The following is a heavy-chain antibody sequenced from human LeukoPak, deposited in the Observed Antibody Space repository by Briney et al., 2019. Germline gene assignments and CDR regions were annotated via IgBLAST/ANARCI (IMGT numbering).Heavy chain of an antibody. CDR2: ISYDGSNK. V-gene: IGHV3-30*18. D-gene: IGHD1/OR15-1a*01. CDR1: GFTFSSYG. Sequence: GGSLRLPCAASGFTFSSYGMHWVRQAPGKGLEWVAVISYDGSNKYYADSVKGRFTISRDNSKNTLYLQMNSLRAEDTAVYYCANWNSPTVVDYWGQGTLVTVSS. J-gene: IGHJ4*02. CDR3: ANWNSPTVVDY.